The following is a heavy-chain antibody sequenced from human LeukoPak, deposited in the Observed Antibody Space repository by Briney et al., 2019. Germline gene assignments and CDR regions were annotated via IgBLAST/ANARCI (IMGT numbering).Heavy chain of an antibody. CDR1: GGTFSSYA. CDR2: INPNSGGT. Sequence: GASVKVSCKASGGTFSSYAISWVRQAPGQGLEWMGWINPNSGGTNYAQKFQGRVTMTRDTSISTAYMELSRLRSDDTAVYYCARPSAYYDILTGYYSSHPFDPWGQGTLVTVSS. V-gene: IGHV1-2*02. CDR3: ARPSAYYDILTGYYSSHPFDP. D-gene: IGHD3-9*01. J-gene: IGHJ5*02.